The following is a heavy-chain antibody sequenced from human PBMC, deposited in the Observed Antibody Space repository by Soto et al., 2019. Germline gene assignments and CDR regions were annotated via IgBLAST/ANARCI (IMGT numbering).Heavy chain of an antibody. CDR3: ARGSRLVPAAIRWFDP. Sequence: QVQLQESGPGLVKPSQTLSLTCTVSGGSISSGGYYWSWIRQHPGKGLEWIGYIYYSGSTYYNPSLKSRVTISVDTSKNQFSLKLSSVTAADTAVYYCARGSRLVPAAIRWFDPWGQGTLVTVSS. J-gene: IGHJ5*02. CDR1: GGSISSGGYY. D-gene: IGHD2-2*01. CDR2: IYYSGST. V-gene: IGHV4-31*03.